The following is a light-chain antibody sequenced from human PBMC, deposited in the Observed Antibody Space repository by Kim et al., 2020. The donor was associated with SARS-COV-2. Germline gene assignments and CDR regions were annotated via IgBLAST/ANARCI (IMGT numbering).Light chain of an antibody. CDR1: SSDVGSYNY. CDR2: DVT. J-gene: IGLJ3*02. CDR3: HSYTTSSTLV. V-gene: IGLV2-14*03. Sequence: QSALTQTASVSGSPGQSITISCTGTSSDVGSYNYVSWYQQHPGMAPKLIIYDVTTRPSGVSDRFSGAKSANTASLTISGLQTEDEADYYCHSYTTSSTLVFGGGTKLTVL.